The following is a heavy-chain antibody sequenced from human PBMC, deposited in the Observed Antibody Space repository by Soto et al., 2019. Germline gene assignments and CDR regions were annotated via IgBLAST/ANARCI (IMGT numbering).Heavy chain of an antibody. D-gene: IGHD3-10*01. Sequence: SETLSLTCTVSGGSISNYYWSWIRQPPGKGLEWIGYIYYSGSTKYNPSLKSRVSISVDTSKIKFSLKLDSVTAADTAVYYCAKIGGFYGSGSTYNWFDPWGQGALVTV. V-gene: IGHV4-59*01. CDR2: IYYSGST. CDR1: GGSISNYY. CDR3: AKIGGFYGSGSTYNWFDP. J-gene: IGHJ5*02.